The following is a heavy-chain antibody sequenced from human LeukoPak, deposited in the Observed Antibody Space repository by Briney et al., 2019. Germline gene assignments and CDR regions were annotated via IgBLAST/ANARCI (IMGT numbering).Heavy chain of an antibody. CDR2: INPNSGGT. V-gene: IGHV1-2*02. CDR1: GYTFTGYY. CDR3: ARDPRPNVYCSGGSCYHAFDI. D-gene: IGHD2-15*01. Sequence: ASVKVSCKASGYTFTGYYMHWVRQAPGQGLEWMGWINPNSGGTNYAQKFQGRVTMTRDTSISTAYMELSRLRSDDTAVYYCARDPRPNVYCSGGSCYHAFDIWGQGTMVTVSS. J-gene: IGHJ3*02.